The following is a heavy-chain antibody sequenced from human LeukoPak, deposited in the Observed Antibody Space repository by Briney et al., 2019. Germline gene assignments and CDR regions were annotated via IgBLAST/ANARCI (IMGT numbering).Heavy chain of an antibody. CDR1: GGSISSGSYY. Sequence: SQTLSLTCTVSGGSISSGSYYWSWIRQPPGKGLEWVGYIYHTGSTFYNPSLKSRVTVSVDRSKNQFSLKLSSVTAADTAVYYCARDNSVGARYFNYWGQGTLVTVSS. D-gene: IGHD2/OR15-2a*01. CDR3: ARDNSVGARYFNY. V-gene: IGHV4-30-2*01. J-gene: IGHJ4*02. CDR2: IYHTGST.